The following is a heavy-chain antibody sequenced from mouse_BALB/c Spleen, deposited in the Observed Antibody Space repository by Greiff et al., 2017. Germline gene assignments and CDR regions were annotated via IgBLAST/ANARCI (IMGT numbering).Heavy chain of an antibody. V-gene: IGHV10-1*02. CDR1: GFTFNTYA. J-gene: IGHJ2*01. CDR3: VRNPGTWYYFDY. Sequence: EVMLVESGGGLVQPKGSLKLSCAASGFTFNTYAMNWVRQAPGKGLEWVARIRSKSNNYATYYADSVKDRFTISRDDSQSMLYLQMNNLKTEDTAMYYCVRNPGTWYYFDYWGQGTTLTVSS. D-gene: IGHD4-1*01. CDR2: IRSKSNNYAT.